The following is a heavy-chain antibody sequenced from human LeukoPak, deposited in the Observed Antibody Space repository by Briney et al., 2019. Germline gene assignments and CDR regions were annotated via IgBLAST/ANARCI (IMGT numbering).Heavy chain of an antibody. J-gene: IGHJ5*02. D-gene: IGHD3-10*01. CDR2: ISAYNGNT. CDR3: ARGGHRRYSYTSGSAFDP. Sequence: ASVKVSCKASGYTFTSYGISWVRQAPGQGLEWMGWISAYNGNTHYAQNLQGRVTMTTDTSTSTAYMELKSLRSDDTAVYYCARGGHRRYSYTSGSAFDPWGQGNLVTVSS. V-gene: IGHV1-18*01. CDR1: GYTFTSYG.